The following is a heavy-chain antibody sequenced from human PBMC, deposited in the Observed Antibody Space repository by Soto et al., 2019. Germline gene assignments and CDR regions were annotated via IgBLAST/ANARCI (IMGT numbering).Heavy chain of an antibody. CDR1: GATLNNYI. CDR2: IIPILGIP. D-gene: IGHD4-17*01. Sequence: QVNLVQSGAEVRKPGSSVKVSCKTSGATLNNYIIGWVRQAPGQGLEWMGRIIPILGIPNYSQRLQDRLTXTXAXXTSTLYMGLSCLRADDTAIYFCARGVVGDCGDYNTWGQGALVTVSS. J-gene: IGHJ5*02. V-gene: IGHV1-69*02. CDR3: ARGVVGDCGDYNT.